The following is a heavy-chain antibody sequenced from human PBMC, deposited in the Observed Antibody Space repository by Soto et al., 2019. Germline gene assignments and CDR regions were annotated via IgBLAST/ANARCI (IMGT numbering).Heavy chain of an antibody. J-gene: IGHJ4*02. D-gene: IGHD3-3*01. CDR2: IYYSGST. Sequence: PSETLSLTCTVSGGSISSYYWSWIRQPPGKGLEWIGYIYYSGSTNYNPSLKSRVTISVDTSKNQFSLKLSSVTAADTAVYYCARDRLPGRSGYYRCFDYSCQGTL. CDR1: GGSISSYY. CDR3: ARDRLPGRSGYYRCFDY. V-gene: IGHV4-59*01.